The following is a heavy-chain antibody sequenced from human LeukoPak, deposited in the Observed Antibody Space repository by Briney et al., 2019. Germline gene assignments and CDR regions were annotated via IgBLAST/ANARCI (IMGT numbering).Heavy chain of an antibody. CDR1: GFTFSSYA. CDR3: ARDRNDFWSGPSDY. CDR2: ISSNGGST. J-gene: IGHJ4*02. Sequence: GGSLRLSCAASGFTFSSYAMHWVRQAPGKGLEYVSAISSNGGSTYYANSVKGRFTISRDNSKNTLYLQMGSLRAEDMAVYYCARDRNDFWSGPSDYWGQGTLVTVSS. V-gene: IGHV3-64*01. D-gene: IGHD3-3*01.